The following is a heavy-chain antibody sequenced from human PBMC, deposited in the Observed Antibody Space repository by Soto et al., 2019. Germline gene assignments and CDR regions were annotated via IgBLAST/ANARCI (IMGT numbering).Heavy chain of an antibody. J-gene: IGHJ4*02. V-gene: IGHV4-4*07. D-gene: IGHD2-8*02. CDR2: FSLSGTT. CDR1: GASMTGSSY. CDR3: ARGMTPPGAPAWYYFDS. Sequence: SESLSLTGTVSGASMTGSSYWSWIRLPAGKGLEWIGRFSLSGTTSYNPSLRSRVTMSADVSKNQFSLRLTSVTAADTALYYCARGMTPPGAPAWYYFDSWGQGTLVTVPS.